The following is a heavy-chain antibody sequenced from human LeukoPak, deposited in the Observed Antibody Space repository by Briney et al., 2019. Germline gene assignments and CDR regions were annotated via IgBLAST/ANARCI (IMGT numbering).Heavy chain of an antibody. V-gene: IGHV4-61*02. Sequence: PSQTLSLTCTVSGGSFSSGSFYWSWIRQPAGKGLEWIGRIYTSGSTNYNPSLKSRVTISVDTSKNQFSLKLSSVTAADTAVYYCARGYSSSWYPNWFDPWGQGTLVTVSS. J-gene: IGHJ5*02. CDR1: GGSFSSGSFY. CDR3: ARGYSSSWYPNWFDP. D-gene: IGHD6-13*01. CDR2: IYTSGST.